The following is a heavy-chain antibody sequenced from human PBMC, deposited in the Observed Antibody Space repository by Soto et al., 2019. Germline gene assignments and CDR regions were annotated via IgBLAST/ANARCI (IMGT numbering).Heavy chain of an antibody. CDR1: GGSFSGYY. V-gene: IGHV4-34*01. CDR2: INHSGST. Sequence: SETLSLTCAVYGGSFSGYYWSWIRQPPGKGLEWIGEINHSGSTNYNPSLKSRVTISVDTSKNQFSLKLSSVTAADTAVYYCATSPSRRQPYDYIWGSYRYGFDYWGQGTLVTVSS. D-gene: IGHD3-16*02. J-gene: IGHJ4*02. CDR3: ATSPSRRQPYDYIWGSYRYGFDY.